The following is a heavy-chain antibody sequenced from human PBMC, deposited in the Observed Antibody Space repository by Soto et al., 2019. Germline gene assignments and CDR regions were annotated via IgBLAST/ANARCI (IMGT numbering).Heavy chain of an antibody. CDR1: GFTFSSYS. D-gene: IGHD6-6*01. CDR2: ISSSSSYI. V-gene: IGHV3-21*03. J-gene: IGHJ4*02. CDR3: ARDLYSSSARYFDY. Sequence: SLRLSCAASGFTFSSYSMNWVRQAPGKGLEWVSSISSSSSYIYYADSVKGRFTISRDNAKNSLYLQMNSLSAEDTAVYYCARDLYSSSARYFDYWGQGTLVTVSS.